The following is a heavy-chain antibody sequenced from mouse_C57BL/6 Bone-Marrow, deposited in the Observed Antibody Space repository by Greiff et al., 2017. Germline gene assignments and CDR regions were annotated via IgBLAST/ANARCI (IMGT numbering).Heavy chain of an antibody. CDR3: ARVITTVVANWYFDV. CDR1: GYTFTSYW. V-gene: IGHV1-59*01. Sequence: QVQLQQPGAELVRPGTSVKLSCKASGYTFTSYWMHWVKQRPGQGLEWIGVLDPSDSYTNYNQKFKGKATLTVDPSSSTAYMQLSSLTSEDSAVYYCARVITTVVANWYFDVWGTGTTVTVSS. CDR2: LDPSDSYT. J-gene: IGHJ1*03. D-gene: IGHD1-1*01.